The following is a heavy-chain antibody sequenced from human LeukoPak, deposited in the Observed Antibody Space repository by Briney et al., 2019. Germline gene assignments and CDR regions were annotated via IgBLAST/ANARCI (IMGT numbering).Heavy chain of an antibody. D-gene: IGHD2-21*02. Sequence: SETLSLTCTVSGGSISSYYWSWIRQPAGKGLKWIGRIYTSGSTNYNPSLKSRVTISVDTSKNQFSLKLSSVTAADTAVYYCARGGSYCGGDCYSGSEFDYWGQGTLVTVSS. V-gene: IGHV4-4*07. CDR3: ARGGSYCGGDCYSGSEFDY. J-gene: IGHJ4*02. CDR2: IYTSGST. CDR1: GGSISSYY.